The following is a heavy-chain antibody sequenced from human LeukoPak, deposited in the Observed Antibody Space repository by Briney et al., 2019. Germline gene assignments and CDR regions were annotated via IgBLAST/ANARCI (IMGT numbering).Heavy chain of an antibody. CDR1: GFTLSSYA. CDR3: ARGDTGFSGPMFN. V-gene: IGHV3-30*01. Sequence: PGGSLRLSCAASGFTLSSYAMHWVRQAPGKGLEWVAVISYDGRNKYYADSVKGRFTISRDNSKNTLYLQMNSLRAEDTAVYYCARGDTGFSGPMFNWGQGTLVTVSS. CDR2: ISYDGRNK. J-gene: IGHJ4*02. D-gene: IGHD3-10*02.